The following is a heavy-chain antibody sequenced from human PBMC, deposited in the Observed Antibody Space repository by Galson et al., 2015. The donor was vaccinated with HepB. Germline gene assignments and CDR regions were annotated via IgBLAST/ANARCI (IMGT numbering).Heavy chain of an antibody. CDR3: TRAADWGFGLGGPEYYYFDY. J-gene: IGHJ4*02. CDR2: IRSKAYGGTT. V-gene: IGHV3-49*04. CDR1: GFTFGDYA. D-gene: IGHD7-27*01. Sequence: SLRLSCAASGFTFGDYAMSWVRQAPGKGLEWVGFIRSKAYGGTTEYAASVKGRFTISRDDSKSIAYLQMNSLKTEDTAVYYCTRAADWGFGLGGPEYYYFDYWGQGTLVTVSS.